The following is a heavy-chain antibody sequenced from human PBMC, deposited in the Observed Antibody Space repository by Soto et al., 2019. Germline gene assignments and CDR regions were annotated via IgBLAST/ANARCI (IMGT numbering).Heavy chain of an antibody. V-gene: IGHV5-10-1*01. Sequence: PGESLKISCEGSGYNFTNFWIHWVRQLPGKGLEGMGRIDPRDSETNYSPSFQGHVTISTAKSATTAYLQWSSLKASDTALYYSARREYSYSRGSFDCWGHGTLVTASS. D-gene: IGHD3-22*01. CDR2: IDPRDSET. CDR3: ARREYSYSRGSFDC. J-gene: IGHJ4*01. CDR1: GYNFTNFW.